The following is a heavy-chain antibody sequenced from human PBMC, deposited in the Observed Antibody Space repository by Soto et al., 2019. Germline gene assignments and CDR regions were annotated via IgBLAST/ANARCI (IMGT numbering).Heavy chain of an antibody. CDR2: IYYSGST. CDR3: ARRRRGEVGATHYYYGMDV. V-gene: IGHV4-31*03. CDR1: GCSISSGGYY. D-gene: IGHD1-26*01. J-gene: IGHJ6*02. Sequence: PXETLSRTCTVSGCSISSGGYYWSWIRQHPGKGLEWIGYIYYSGSTYYNPSLKSRVTISVDTSKNQFSLKLSSVTAADTAVYYCARRRRGEVGATHYYYGMDVWGQGTTVTVSS.